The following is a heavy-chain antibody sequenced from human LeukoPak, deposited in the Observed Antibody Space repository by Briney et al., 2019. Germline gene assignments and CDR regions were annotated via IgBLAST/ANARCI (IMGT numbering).Heavy chain of an antibody. CDR3: AIHQRLMEIADVNSSEI. Sequence: SETLSLTCTVSGGSISNYYWSWIRQPPGKGLEWIGHIYTSGTSNYSPSLRSRVTMSVETSKNQFSLNLSSVTAADTAVYYCAIHQRLMEIADVNSSEIWGQGTKVTVSS. D-gene: IGHD2-8*01. CDR2: IYTSGTS. CDR1: GGSISNYY. V-gene: IGHV4-4*09. J-gene: IGHJ3*02.